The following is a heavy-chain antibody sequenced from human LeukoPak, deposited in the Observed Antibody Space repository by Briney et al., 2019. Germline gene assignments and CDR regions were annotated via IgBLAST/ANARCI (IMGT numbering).Heavy chain of an antibody. V-gene: IGHV4-4*09. CDR1: GGSISSYY. CDR3: ARGLRTTIFGVVEDWFDP. CDR2: IYTSGST. Sequence: PSETLSLTCTVSGGSISSYYWSWIRQPPGKGLKWIGYIYTSGSTNYNPSLKSRVTISVDTSKNQFSLKLSSVTAADTAVYYCARGLRTTIFGVVEDWFDPWGQGTLVTVSS. J-gene: IGHJ5*02. D-gene: IGHD3-3*01.